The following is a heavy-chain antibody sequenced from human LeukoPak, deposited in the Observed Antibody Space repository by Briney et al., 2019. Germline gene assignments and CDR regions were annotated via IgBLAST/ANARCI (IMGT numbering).Heavy chain of an antibody. D-gene: IGHD3-22*01. CDR3: ARGLSDYYYDSSGYPL. Sequence: ASEKVSCKASGYTFTRYAMNWVRQAPGQGREWMGLINTNTVNPTYVQSFTGRFVFSLDTSVSTAYLQISGLKAEDTAVYYCARGLSDYYYDSSGYPLWGQGTLVTVSS. CDR1: GYTFTRYA. J-gene: IGHJ4*02. CDR2: INTNTVNP. V-gene: IGHV7-4-1*02.